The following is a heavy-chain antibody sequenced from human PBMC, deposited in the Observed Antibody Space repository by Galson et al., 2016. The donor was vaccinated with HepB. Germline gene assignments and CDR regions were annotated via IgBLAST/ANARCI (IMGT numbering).Heavy chain of an antibody. J-gene: IGHJ5*02. D-gene: IGHD3-10*01. CDR3: ARGGGSGSSWFDP. CDR2: ISDSGSS. Sequence: SETLPLTCAVYGGSFSASYWSWIRQPPGKGLEWIGQISDSGSSNNNPSLKSRVTILVDASKNQFSLKLSSVTAADTAVYYCARGGGSGSSWFDPWGQGTLVIVSS. V-gene: IGHV4-34*01. CDR1: GGSFSASY.